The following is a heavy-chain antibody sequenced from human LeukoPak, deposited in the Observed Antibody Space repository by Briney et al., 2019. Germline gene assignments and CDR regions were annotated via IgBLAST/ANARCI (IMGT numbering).Heavy chain of an antibody. V-gene: IGHV1-2*02. CDR1: GYTSTGYY. Sequence: ASVKVSCKASGYTSTGYYMHWVRQAPGQGLEWMGWINPNSGGTNYAQKFQGRVTMTRDTSISTAYMELSRLRSGDTAVYYCARDFRDYGDYDDYWGQGTLVTVSS. J-gene: IGHJ4*02. CDR3: ARDFRDYGDYDDY. D-gene: IGHD4-17*01. CDR2: INPNSGGT.